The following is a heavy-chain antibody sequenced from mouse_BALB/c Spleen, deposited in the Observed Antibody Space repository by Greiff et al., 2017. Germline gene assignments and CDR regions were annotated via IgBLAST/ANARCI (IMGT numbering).Heavy chain of an antibody. D-gene: IGHD4-1*01. V-gene: IGHV14-3*02. CDR3: AREDWVDY. CDR1: GFNIKDTY. J-gene: IGHJ2*01. CDR2: IDPANGNT. Sequence: EVQLVESGAELVKPGASVKLSCTASGFNIKDTYMHWVKQRPEQGLEWIGRIDPANGNTKYDPKFQGKATITADTSSNTAYLQLSSLTSEDTAVYYCAREDWVDYWGQGTTLTVSS.